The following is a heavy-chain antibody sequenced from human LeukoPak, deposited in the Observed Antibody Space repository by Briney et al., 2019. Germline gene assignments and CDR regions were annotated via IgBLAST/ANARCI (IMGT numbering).Heavy chain of an antibody. D-gene: IGHD4-23*01. CDR1: GASISQYY. Sequence: SSETLSLTCTVSGASISQYYWCWIRQPAGKGLEWIGRVYPNGNTNYSPSLQSRLSLSAETSNNKISLRLASVTAADTAVYYCAYCHVGNCYWGQGTLVTVSS. CDR3: AYCHVGNCY. V-gene: IGHV4-4*07. CDR2: VYPNGNT. J-gene: IGHJ4*02.